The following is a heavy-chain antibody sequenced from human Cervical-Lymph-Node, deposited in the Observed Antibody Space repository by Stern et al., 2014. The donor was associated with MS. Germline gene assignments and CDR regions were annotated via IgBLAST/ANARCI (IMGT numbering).Heavy chain of an antibody. V-gene: IGHV3-11*01. CDR3: ARDRWGGSLLYYFDY. J-gene: IGHJ4*02. CDR2: ISTSGSTI. CDR1: GFTFSDYY. D-gene: IGHD2/OR15-2a*01. Sequence: QVQLVESGGGLVKPGGSLRLSCAASGFTFSDYYMSWIRQVPGKGLEWVSYISTSGSTIYYADSVKGRFTFSRDNAKNSLYLQMNSLRAEDTAVYYCARDRWGGSLLYYFDYWGPGTLVTVSS.